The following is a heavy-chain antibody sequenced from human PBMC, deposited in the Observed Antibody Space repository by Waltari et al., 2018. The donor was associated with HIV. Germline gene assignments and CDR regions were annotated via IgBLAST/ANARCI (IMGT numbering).Heavy chain of an antibody. CDR2: ISSTSGYI. D-gene: IGHD3-3*01. CDR1: GFAFGKYT. V-gene: IGHV3-21*01. CDR3: ARGLTIFGDVIPYYFDH. J-gene: IGHJ4*01. Sequence: VQLVASGGGLVKPGESVRLSWAGSGFAFGKYTLSPARQAPGKGLEWISTISSTSGYIEYADSVKGRFTVSRDNAKKSLSLQMNSLRAEDAAVYYCARGLTIFGDVIPYYFDHWGQGSLVTVSS.